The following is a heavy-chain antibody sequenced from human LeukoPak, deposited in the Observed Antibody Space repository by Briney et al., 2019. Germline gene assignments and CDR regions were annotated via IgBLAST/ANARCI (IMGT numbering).Heavy chain of an antibody. V-gene: IGHV3-9*01. CDR3: AKASVGATTVRLFDY. CDR2: TSWNSGSI. J-gene: IGHJ4*02. D-gene: IGHD1-26*01. CDR1: GFTFDDYA. Sequence: GGSLRLSCAASGFTFDDYAMHWVRQAPGKGLEWVSGTSWNSGSIGYADSVKGRFTISRGNAKNSLYLQMNSLRAEDTALYYCAKASVGATTVRLFDYWGQGTLVTVSS.